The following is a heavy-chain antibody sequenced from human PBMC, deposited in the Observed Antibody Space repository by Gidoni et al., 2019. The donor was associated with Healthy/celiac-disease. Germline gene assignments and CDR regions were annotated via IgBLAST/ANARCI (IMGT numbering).Heavy chain of an antibody. CDR2: MNPNSGNT. CDR3: AVKGDSSGWDQGFDP. CDR1: GYTFTSYD. D-gene: IGHD6-19*01. V-gene: IGHV1-8*01. Sequence: QVQLVQSGAEVKKPGASVKVSCTASGYTFTSYDINWVRQATGQGIEGMGWMNPNSGNTGYAQKFQGRVTMTRNTSRSTAYMERSSRRSEETAVYYCAVKGDSSGWDQGFDPWGQGTLVTVSS. J-gene: IGHJ5*02.